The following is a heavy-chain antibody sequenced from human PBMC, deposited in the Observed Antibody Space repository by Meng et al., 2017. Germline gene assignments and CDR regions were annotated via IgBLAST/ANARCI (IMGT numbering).Heavy chain of an antibody. V-gene: IGHV4-34*01. Sequence: QVQLQHWGAGLVKPSETLSLTCAVYGGAFSGYYWSWIRQPPGKGLEWIGEINHSGSTNYNPSLKSRVTISVDTSKNQFSLKLSSVTAADTAVYYCARRGIAARPFYYWGQGTLVTVSS. CDR3: ARRGIAARPFYY. D-gene: IGHD6-6*01. CDR1: GGAFSGYY. J-gene: IGHJ4*02. CDR2: INHSGST.